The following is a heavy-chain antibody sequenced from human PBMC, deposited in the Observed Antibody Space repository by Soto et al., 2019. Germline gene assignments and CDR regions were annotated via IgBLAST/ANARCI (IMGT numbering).Heavy chain of an antibody. J-gene: IGHJ5*02. CDR2: ISGSGGIT. CDR3: AKDQGSSWYSRWFDP. Sequence: GGSLRLSCAASGFTFRNYAMSWVRQAPGKGLEWVSAISGSGGITYYVDSVKGRFTISRDNSKNTLYLQMNSLRAEDTAVYYCAKDQGSSWYSRWFDPWGQGTLVTVSS. D-gene: IGHD6-13*01. CDR1: GFTFRNYA. V-gene: IGHV3-23*01.